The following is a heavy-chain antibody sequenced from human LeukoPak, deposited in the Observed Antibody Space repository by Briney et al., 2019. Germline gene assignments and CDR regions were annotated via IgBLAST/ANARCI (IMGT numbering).Heavy chain of an antibody. D-gene: IGHD6-19*01. CDR1: GGSISSYY. J-gene: IGHJ5*02. CDR2: IYYSGST. V-gene: IGHV4-59*08. Sequence: KAPETLSLTCTVSGGSISSYYWSWIRQPPGKGLEWIGYIYYSGSTNYNPSLKSRVTISVDTSKNQFSLKLSSVTAADTAVYYCARTGSGWDNWFDPWGQGTLVTASS. CDR3: ARTGSGWDNWFDP.